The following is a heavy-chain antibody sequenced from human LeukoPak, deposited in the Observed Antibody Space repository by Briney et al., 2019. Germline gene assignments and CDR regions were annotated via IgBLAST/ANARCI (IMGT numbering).Heavy chain of an antibody. CDR2: IIPILGIA. Sequence: SVKVSCKASGGTFSSYAISWVRQAPGQGLEWMGRIIPILGIANYAQKFQGRVTITADKSTSTAYMELSSLRSEDTAVYYCARGSSGWTERNWFDPWGQGTLVTVSS. V-gene: IGHV1-69*04. J-gene: IGHJ5*02. CDR1: GGTFSSYA. CDR3: ARGSSGWTERNWFDP. D-gene: IGHD6-19*01.